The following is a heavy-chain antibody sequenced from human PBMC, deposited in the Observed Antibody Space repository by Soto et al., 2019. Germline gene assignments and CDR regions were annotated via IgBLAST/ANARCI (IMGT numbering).Heavy chain of an antibody. Sequence: DVQLVESGGGLVQPGGSLRLSCAASGFNIRDHYMDWVRQAPGKGLEWVGLTRNKGESYTTEHAASVKGRFVISRGDSKNSVSVQMSSLKTEHTAVYYLGREGFFTLDFWRQGTLVTVSS. J-gene: IGHJ4*02. CDR2: TRNKGESYTT. CDR1: GFNIRDHY. CDR3: GREGFFTLDF. V-gene: IGHV3-72*01.